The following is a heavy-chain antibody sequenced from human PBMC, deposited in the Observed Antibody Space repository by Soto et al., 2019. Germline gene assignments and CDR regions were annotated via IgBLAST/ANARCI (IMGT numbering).Heavy chain of an antibody. CDR1: GASVSSYS. CDR2: IHYSGGT. Sequence: PSETLSLTCSVTGASVSSYSWSWIRQSPGKGLEWIGYIHYSGGTNYTPSLRSRVTISVDTSKNQLSLNLTSLTAADTAVYYCARDHVGSFYNNGMEVWGQGTTVTVSS. D-gene: IGHD6-13*01. V-gene: IGHV4-59*02. CDR3: ARDHVGSFYNNGMEV. J-gene: IGHJ6*02.